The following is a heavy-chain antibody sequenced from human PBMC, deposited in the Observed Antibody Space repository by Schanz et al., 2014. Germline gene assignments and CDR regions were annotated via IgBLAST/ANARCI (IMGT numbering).Heavy chain of an antibody. Sequence: EVKLLESGGTLVRPGGSLRLSCAASGFTFSTYAMAWVRQAPGKGLEWVSSINTGGDSTYYADSVKGRFTISRDNSKNTLFLQMNSLRVEDSAIYYCAKDISDTSGKDDYWGQGTLVTVSS. CDR2: INTGGDST. D-gene: IGHD3-22*01. J-gene: IGHJ4*02. CDR1: GFTFSTYA. CDR3: AKDISDTSGKDDY. V-gene: IGHV3-23*01.